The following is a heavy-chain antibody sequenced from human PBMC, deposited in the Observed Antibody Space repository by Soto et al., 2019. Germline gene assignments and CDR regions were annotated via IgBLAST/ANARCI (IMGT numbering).Heavy chain of an antibody. CDR3: ARPIVVGVAPFDY. CDR1: GFTFSSYA. CDR2: ISGSGGST. D-gene: IGHD2-15*01. Sequence: EVQLLESGGGLVQPGGSLRLSCAASGFTFSSYAMSWVRQAPGKGLEWVSAISGSGGSTYYADSVKGRFTISRDNSKNTLYLQMNWLRAEDTAGYYGARPIVVGVAPFDYWGQGTLVIFSS. V-gene: IGHV3-23*01. J-gene: IGHJ4*02.